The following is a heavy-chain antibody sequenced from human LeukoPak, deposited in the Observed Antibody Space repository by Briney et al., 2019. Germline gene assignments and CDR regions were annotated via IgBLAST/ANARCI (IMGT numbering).Heavy chain of an antibody. Sequence: GASVKVSCKASGGTFSSYAISWVRQSPGQGLEWMGGIIPIFGTANYAQKFQGRVTITADESTSTAYMELSSLRSEDTAVYYCARGAPIFPRGSPRFGELLLRPFDYWGQGTLVTVSS. CDR3: ARGAPIFPRGSPRFGELLLRPFDY. CDR2: IIPIFGTA. J-gene: IGHJ4*02. D-gene: IGHD3-10*01. CDR1: GGTFSSYA. V-gene: IGHV1-69*13.